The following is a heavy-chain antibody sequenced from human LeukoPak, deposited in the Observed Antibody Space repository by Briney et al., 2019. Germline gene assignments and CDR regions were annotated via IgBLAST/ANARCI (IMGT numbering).Heavy chain of an antibody. CDR2: IYPGDSDT. CDR1: GYSFINYW. V-gene: IGHV5-51*01. CDR3: ARQGRYYYDSSGPFDY. D-gene: IGHD3-22*01. J-gene: IGHJ4*02. Sequence: GESLKISCKGSGYSFINYWIGWVRQMPGKGLEWMGFIYPGDSDTRYSPSFQGQVTISADKSISTAYMQWSSLKASDTAIYYCARQGRYYYDSSGPFDYWGQGTLVTVSS.